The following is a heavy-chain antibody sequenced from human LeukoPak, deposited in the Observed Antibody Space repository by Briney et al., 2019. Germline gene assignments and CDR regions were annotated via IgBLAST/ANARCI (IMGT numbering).Heavy chain of an antibody. CDR2: IRRGANSYTT. D-gene: IGHD3-16*01. CDR1: GFTFSDYI. J-gene: IGHJ3*02. V-gene: IGHV3-72*01. Sequence: PGGSLRLSGAASGFTFSDYILDWVRQAPGKGLEWVGRIRRGANSYTTEYAASVKGRFTISRDDSKNSLYLHMNSLKTEDTAVYHCSRDGGEGGNSAFDIWGQGTMVTVSS. CDR3: SRDGGEGGNSAFDI.